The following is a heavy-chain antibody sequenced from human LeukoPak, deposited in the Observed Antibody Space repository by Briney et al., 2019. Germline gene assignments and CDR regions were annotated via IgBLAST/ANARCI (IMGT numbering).Heavy chain of an antibody. CDR2: IWYDGIDK. D-gene: IGHD6-13*01. CDR3: ARGRPSRTYYFDL. J-gene: IGHJ4*02. V-gene: IGHV3-33*01. Sequence: GGSLRLSCAASGFTFSSYAIHWVRQAPGKGLEWVAVIWYDGIDKYYEDSVKGRFTISRDNSKNTVYVQMNSLRAEDTAMYYCARGRPSRTYYFDLWGQGTLVTVSS. CDR1: GFTFSSYA.